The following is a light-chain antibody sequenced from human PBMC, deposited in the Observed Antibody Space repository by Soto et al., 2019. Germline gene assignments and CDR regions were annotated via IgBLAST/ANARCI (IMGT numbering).Light chain of an antibody. J-gene: IGLJ3*02. V-gene: IGLV1-47*01. Sequence: QAVVTQPPSTTGTPGQRVTISCSGRTSNIGYNFVYWYQHLPGTAPKLLIYRYDERPSGVPDRFSGSKSGTSASLAISGLRSEDEADYYCAAWDGSLSAWVFGGGTKLTVL. CDR2: RYD. CDR1: TSNIGYNF. CDR3: AAWDGSLSAWV.